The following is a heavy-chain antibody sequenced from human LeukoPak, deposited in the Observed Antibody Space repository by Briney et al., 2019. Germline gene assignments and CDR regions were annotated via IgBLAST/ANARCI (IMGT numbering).Heavy chain of an antibody. V-gene: IGHV3-11*01. D-gene: IGHD6-25*01. CDR3: ARGRVAQRLVVRNNWFDP. Sequence: PGGSLRLSCAASGFTFSDYYMSWIRQAPGKGLEGVSYISSSGSTIYYADSVKGRFTISRDNAKNSLYLQMNSLRAEDTAVYYCARGRVAQRLVVRNNWFDPWGQGTLVTVSS. CDR1: GFTFSDYY. J-gene: IGHJ5*02. CDR2: ISSSGSTI.